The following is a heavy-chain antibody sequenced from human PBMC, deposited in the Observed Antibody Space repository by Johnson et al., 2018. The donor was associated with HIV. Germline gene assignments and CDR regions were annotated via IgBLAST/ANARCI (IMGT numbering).Heavy chain of an antibody. CDR2: IYSAGST. D-gene: IGHD3-3*02. J-gene: IGHJ3*02. V-gene: IGHV3-53*01. CDR1: GFTVSSNY. CDR3: ARAHLIFPKNPFDI. Sequence: VQLVESGGGLIQPGGSLRLSCAASGFTVSSNYMSWVRQAPGKGLEWVSVIYSAGSTYYADSVKGRFTISRDNVKNSVFLLMNSLTVEDTAVYYCARAHLIFPKNPFDIWGQGTMVTVSS.